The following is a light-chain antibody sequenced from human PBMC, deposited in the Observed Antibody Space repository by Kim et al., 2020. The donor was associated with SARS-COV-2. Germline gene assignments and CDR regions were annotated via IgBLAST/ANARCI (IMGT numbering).Light chain of an antibody. CDR2: GTS. Sequence: ASVGDRVTITCLASQSINGYLNWYQQKPGKAPNLLIYGTSTLQSGVPSRFSGSGSGTDFTLTISSLQYEDFATYYCQQSYSTPRTFGPGTKVDIK. J-gene: IGKJ3*01. CDR3: QQSYSTPRT. V-gene: IGKV1-39*01. CDR1: QSINGY.